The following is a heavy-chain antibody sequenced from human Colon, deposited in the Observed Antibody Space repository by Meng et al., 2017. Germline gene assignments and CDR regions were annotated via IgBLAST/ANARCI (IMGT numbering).Heavy chain of an antibody. Sequence: GVAVDRPGASGKVTCKDSGYTFTGYYKQWVRQALGQGLEWMGRINPNHGGANYAQQFQGRFTMTTDTSISTAYLELSRLRSDDTAVYYCARDLSGYYSFVDYWGQGTLVTVSS. CDR1: GYTFTGYY. J-gene: IGHJ4*02. CDR3: ARDLSGYYSFVDY. CDR2: INPNHGGA. V-gene: IGHV1-2*06. D-gene: IGHD3-22*01.